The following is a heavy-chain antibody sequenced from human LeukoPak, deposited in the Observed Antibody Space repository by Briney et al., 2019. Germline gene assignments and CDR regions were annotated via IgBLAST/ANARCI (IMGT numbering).Heavy chain of an antibody. CDR2: INPNSGGT. J-gene: IGHJ4*02. CDR3: ASVSVVAAVYFDY. CDR1: GYTFTGYY. Sequence: ASVKVSCKASGYTFTGYYMHWVRQAPGQGLEWMGWINPNSGGTNYAQKFQGRVTMTRDTSISTAYMELSRLRSDDTAVYYCASVSVVAAVYFDYWGQGTLVTVSS. V-gene: IGHV1-2*02. D-gene: IGHD2-15*01.